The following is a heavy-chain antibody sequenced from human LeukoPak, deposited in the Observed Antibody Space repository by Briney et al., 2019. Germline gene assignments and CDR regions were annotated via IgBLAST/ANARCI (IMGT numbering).Heavy chain of an antibody. D-gene: IGHD6-13*01. CDR1: GFTFSSFA. Sequence: GGSLRLSCAASGFTFSSFAMSWVRQAPGKGLEWVSVISVSGDSTYYADSVKGRFTISRDNYKNTLYLRMNSLRAEDTAVYYCAKFIGSSWSGSYFDYWGQGTLVTVSS. CDR2: ISVSGDST. J-gene: IGHJ4*02. V-gene: IGHV3-23*01. CDR3: AKFIGSSWSGSYFDY.